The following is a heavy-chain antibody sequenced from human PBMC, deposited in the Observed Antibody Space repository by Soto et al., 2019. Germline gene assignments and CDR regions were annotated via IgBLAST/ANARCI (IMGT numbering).Heavy chain of an antibody. V-gene: IGHV1-69*01. J-gene: IGHJ1*01. CDR3: AGGRGFLPPGR. Sequence: QAQLVQSGPEVKEPGSSVQVSCQASGGTLSTYGINCVRQAPGQGLEWVGGVSPMFGTVNNAQKIKGRVTITVDEPTGPAYMELSSLRSEDAAVDYCAGGRGFLPPGRWGHGTRVTASS. CDR1: GGTLSTYG. CDR2: VSPMFGTV.